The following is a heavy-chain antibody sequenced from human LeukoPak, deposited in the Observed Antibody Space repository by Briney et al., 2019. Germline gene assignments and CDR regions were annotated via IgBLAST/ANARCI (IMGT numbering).Heavy chain of an antibody. CDR2: INHSGST. J-gene: IGHJ6*03. Sequence: SETLSLTCAVYGGSFSGYYWSWIRQPPGKGLEWIGEINHSGSTNYNPSLKSRVTISVDTSKNQFSLKLSSVTAADTAVYYCARHVTMVRGVLTNYYYYYMDVWGKGTTVTISS. D-gene: IGHD3-10*01. CDR1: GGSFSGYY. V-gene: IGHV4-34*01. CDR3: ARHVTMVRGVLTNYYYYYMDV.